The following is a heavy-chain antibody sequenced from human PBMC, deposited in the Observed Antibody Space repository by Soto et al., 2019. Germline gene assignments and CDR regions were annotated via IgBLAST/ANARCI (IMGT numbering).Heavy chain of an antibody. V-gene: IGHV1-69*12. CDR1: GGTFSSYA. J-gene: IGHJ4*02. D-gene: IGHD3-9*01. CDR3: ARGGLRYFDWLPNLDY. CDR2: IIPIFGTA. Sequence: QVQLVQSGAEVKRRGSSVKVSCKASGGTFSSYAISWVRQAPGQGLEWMGGIIPIFGTANYAQKFQGRVTMTADESTSTAYMELSSLRSEDTAVYYCARGGLRYFDWLPNLDYWGQGTLVTVSS.